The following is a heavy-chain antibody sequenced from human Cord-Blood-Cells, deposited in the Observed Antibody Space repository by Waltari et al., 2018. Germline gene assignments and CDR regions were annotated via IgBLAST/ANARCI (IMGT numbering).Heavy chain of an antibody. CDR1: GGSISSSSYY. D-gene: IGHD6-13*01. V-gene: IGHV4-39*07. CDR3: ARQDSSSWYWFDP. J-gene: IGHJ5*02. CDR2: IYYSGST. Sequence: QLQLQESGPGLVKPSETLSLTCTVSGGSISSSSYYWGWIRQPPGKGLEWIGSIYYSGSTYYNPSLKSRVTISVDTSKNQFSLKLSAGTAADTAVYYCARQDSSSWYWFDPWGQGTLVTVSS.